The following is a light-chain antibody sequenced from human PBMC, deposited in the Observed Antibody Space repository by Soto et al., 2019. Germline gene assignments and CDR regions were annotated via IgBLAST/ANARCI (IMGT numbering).Light chain of an antibody. CDR2: AAS. V-gene: IGKV1-39*01. CDR3: QQTYSTLST. CDR1: QSIRNY. J-gene: IGKJ5*01. Sequence: DIQMTQSPSSLSATVGDRVTITCRASQSIRNYLNWYQQKPGKAPKLLIYAASSLQSGVPSRFSGSGSGTDFTLTISSLQPEDFASYYCQQTYSTLSTFGQGTRLDIK.